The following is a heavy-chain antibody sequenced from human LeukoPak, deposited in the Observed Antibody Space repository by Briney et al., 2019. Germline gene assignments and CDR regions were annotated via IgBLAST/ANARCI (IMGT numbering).Heavy chain of an antibody. J-gene: IGHJ4*02. CDR3: AKVSSYDSSGSLNY. CDR1: GFTFSSYA. CDR2: ISGSGGST. Sequence: GGSLRLSCAASGFTFSSYAMSWVRQAPGKGLEWVSAISGSGGSTYYADPVKGRFTISRDNSKNTLYLQMNSLRAEDTAVYYCAKVSSYDSSGSLNYWGQGTLVTVSS. V-gene: IGHV3-23*01. D-gene: IGHD3-22*01.